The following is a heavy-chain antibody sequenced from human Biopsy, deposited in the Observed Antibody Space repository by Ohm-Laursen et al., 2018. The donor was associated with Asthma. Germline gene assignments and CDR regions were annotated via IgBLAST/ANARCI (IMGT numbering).Heavy chain of an antibody. CDR3: ARFKRGYSYGYAGVFDY. V-gene: IGHV3-48*02. CDR2: ISSSSTI. J-gene: IGHJ4*02. CDR1: GYTFSSYS. Sequence: SLRLSCAASGYTFSSYSMNWVRQAPGKGLEWVSYISSSSTIYYADSVKGRFTISRDNAKNSLYLQMNSLRDEDTAVYYCARFKRGYSYGYAGVFDYWRQGTLVTVSS. D-gene: IGHD5-18*01.